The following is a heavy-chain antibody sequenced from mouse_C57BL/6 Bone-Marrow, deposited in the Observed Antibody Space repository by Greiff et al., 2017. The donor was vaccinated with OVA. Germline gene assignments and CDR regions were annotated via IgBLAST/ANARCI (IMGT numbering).Heavy chain of an antibody. Sequence: EVMLVESGAELVRPGASVKLSCTASGFNIKDDYMHWVKQRPEQGLEWIGWIDPENGDTEYASKFQGKATITADTSSNTAYLQLSSLTSEDTAVYYCTRIPSHYYGGSYGYAYWGQGTLVTVSA. J-gene: IGHJ3*01. D-gene: IGHD1-1*01. CDR2: IDPENGDT. CDR1: GFNIKDDY. V-gene: IGHV14-4*01. CDR3: TRIPSHYYGGSYGYAY.